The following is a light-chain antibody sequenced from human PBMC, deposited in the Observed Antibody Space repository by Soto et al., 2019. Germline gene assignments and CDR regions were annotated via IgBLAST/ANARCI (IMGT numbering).Light chain of an antibody. CDR1: SSDVGAYDY. CDR3: CSNAGGTNLI. V-gene: IGLV2-8*01. Sequence: QSALTQPPSASGSPGQSVTISCTGTSSDVGAYDYVSWYQHHPGKAPQLMIYEVRKRPSGVPGRFSGSKSGITASLTVSGLQAEDEGDYYSCSNAGGTNLIFGGGTKLTVL. J-gene: IGLJ2*01. CDR2: EVR.